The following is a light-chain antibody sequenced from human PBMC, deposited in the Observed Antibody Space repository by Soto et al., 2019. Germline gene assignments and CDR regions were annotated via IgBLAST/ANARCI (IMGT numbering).Light chain of an antibody. CDR2: DVS. V-gene: IGLV2-14*01. J-gene: IGLJ3*02. CDR1: ISVVGGYNY. Sequence: QSALTQPASVSGSPGQSITISCTGTISVVGGYNYVSWYQQHPGKAPKLMIYDVSNRPSGVSNRFPGSKSGNTASLTISGLQAEDEADYYCSSYTSSSTLVFGGGTQLTVL. CDR3: SSYTSSSTLV.